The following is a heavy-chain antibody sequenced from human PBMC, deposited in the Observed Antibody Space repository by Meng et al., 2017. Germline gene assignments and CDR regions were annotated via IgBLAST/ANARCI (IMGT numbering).Heavy chain of an antibody. J-gene: IGHJ1*01. CDR2: ISAYNGNT. CDR1: GYTFTSYG. Sequence: ASVKVSCKASGYTFTSYGISWVRQAPGQGREWMGWISAYNGNTNYAQKLQGRVTMTTDTSTSTAYMELRSLRSDDTAVYYCARDLRSYYYDSSGYYYFQHWGQGTLVTVSS. CDR3: ARDLRSYYYDSSGYYYFQH. V-gene: IGHV1-18*01. D-gene: IGHD3-22*01.